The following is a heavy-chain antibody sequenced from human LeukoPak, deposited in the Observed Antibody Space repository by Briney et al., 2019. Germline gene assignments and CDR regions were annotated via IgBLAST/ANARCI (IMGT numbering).Heavy chain of an antibody. J-gene: IGHJ4*02. D-gene: IGHD3-3*01. CDR2: IYTSGST. CDR1: GGSISSGSYY. Sequence: SQTLSLTCTVSGGSISSGSYYWSWIRQPAGKGLEWIGRIYTSGSTNYNPSLKSRVTISVDTSKNQFSLKLSSVTAADTAVYYCARVGPNTYYDFWSGFDYWGQGTLVTVSS. V-gene: IGHV4-61*02. CDR3: ARVGPNTYYDFWSGFDY.